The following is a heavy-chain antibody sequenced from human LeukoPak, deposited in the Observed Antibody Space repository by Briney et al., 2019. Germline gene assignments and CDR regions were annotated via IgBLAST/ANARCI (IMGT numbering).Heavy chain of an antibody. D-gene: IGHD3-22*01. V-gene: IGHV3-21*01. CDR3: ARDPSYYYDSSGYSPDY. CDR1: GFTFSSYS. J-gene: IGHJ4*02. CDR2: ISSSSSYI. Sequence: GGSVRLSCAASGFTFSSYSMNWVRQAPGKGLEWVSSISSSSSYIYYADSVKGRFTISRDNAKNSLYLQMNSLRAEDTAVYYCARDPSYYYDSSGYSPDYWGQGTLVTVSS.